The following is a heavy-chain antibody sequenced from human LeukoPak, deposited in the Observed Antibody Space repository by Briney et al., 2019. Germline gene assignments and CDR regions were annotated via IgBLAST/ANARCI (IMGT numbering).Heavy chain of an antibody. V-gene: IGHV3-7*01. Sequence: GGSLRLSCAASGFTFSSYWMTWVRQAPGKGLEWVANIKQDGSEKYYVDSVKGRFTISRDNAKNSLYLQMNSLRAEDTAVYYCARETSTITVLYYYYYMDVWGKGTTVTVSS. J-gene: IGHJ6*03. D-gene: IGHD5/OR15-5a*01. CDR2: IKQDGSEK. CDR3: ARETSTITVLYYYYYMDV. CDR1: GFTFSSYW.